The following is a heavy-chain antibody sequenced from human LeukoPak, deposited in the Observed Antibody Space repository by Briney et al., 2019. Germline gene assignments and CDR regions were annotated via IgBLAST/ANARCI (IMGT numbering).Heavy chain of an antibody. CDR3: ARDGPSDFFDY. CDR1: GGSISSYY. Sequence: PSETLSLTCTVSGGSISSYYWSWIRQPAGKGLEWIGRIYTSGGTNYNPSLKSRVTISLDESKNQLSLKLSSVTAADTAVYYCARDGPSDFFDYWGQGTLVTVSS. J-gene: IGHJ4*02. V-gene: IGHV4-4*07. CDR2: IYTSGGT. D-gene: IGHD3-3*01.